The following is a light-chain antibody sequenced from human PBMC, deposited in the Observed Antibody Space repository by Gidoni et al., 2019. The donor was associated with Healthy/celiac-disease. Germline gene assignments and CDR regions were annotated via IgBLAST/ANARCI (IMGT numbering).Light chain of an antibody. Sequence: IVLTQSPATLSLSPGERATLSCRASQSVSSYLAWYKQKPGQAPRLLIYDASNRATGIPARFSGRGSGTDFTLTISSLEPEDFAVYYCQQRSNWPPFTFGPGTKVDIK. CDR1: QSVSSY. V-gene: IGKV3-11*01. CDR2: DAS. CDR3: QQRSNWPPFT. J-gene: IGKJ3*01.